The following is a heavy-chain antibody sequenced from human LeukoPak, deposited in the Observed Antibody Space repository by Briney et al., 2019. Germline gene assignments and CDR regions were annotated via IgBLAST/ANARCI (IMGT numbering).Heavy chain of an antibody. CDR1: GGSFSGYY. CDR3: ARGRRLGSVVVPAAMRAFDI. V-gene: IGHV4-34*01. CDR2: INHSGST. Sequence: SETLSLTCAVYGGSFSGYYWSWIRQPPGKGLEWLGEINHSGSTNYNPSLKSRVTISVDTSKNQFALKLSSVTAADTAVYYCARGRRLGSVVVPAAMRAFDIWGQGTMVTVSS. D-gene: IGHD2-2*03. J-gene: IGHJ3*02.